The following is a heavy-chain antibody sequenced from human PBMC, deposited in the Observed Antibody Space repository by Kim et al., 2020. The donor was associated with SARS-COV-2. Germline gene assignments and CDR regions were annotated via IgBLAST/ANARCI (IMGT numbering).Heavy chain of an antibody. D-gene: IGHD3-10*01. CDR1: GGSISSSNW. Sequence: SETLSLTCAVSGGSISSSNWWSWVRQPPGKGLEWIGEIYHSGSTNYNPSLNSRVTISVDKSKNQFSLKLSSVTAADTAVYYCARGSGSYYLNNWFDPWGQGTLVTVSS. CDR3: ARGSGSYYLNNWFDP. CDR2: IYHSGST. J-gene: IGHJ5*02. V-gene: IGHV4-4*02.